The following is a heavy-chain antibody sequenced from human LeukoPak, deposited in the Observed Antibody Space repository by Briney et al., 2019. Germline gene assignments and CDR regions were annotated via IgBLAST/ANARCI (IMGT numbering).Heavy chain of an antibody. V-gene: IGHV4-59*12. J-gene: IGHJ4*02. CDR3: ARAQGQGDDY. CDR2: IYYSGST. D-gene: IGHD3-16*01. Sequence: PSETLSLTCTVSGGSISSYYWSWIRQPPGKGLEWIGYIYYSGSTNYNPSLKSRVTISVDTSKNQFSLKLSSVTAADTAVYYCARAQGQGDDYWGQGTLVTVSS. CDR1: GGSISSYY.